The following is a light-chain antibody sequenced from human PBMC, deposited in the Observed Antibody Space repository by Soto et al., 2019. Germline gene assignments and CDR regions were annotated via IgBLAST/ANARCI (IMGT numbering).Light chain of an antibody. V-gene: IGLV1-47*01. CDR3: AAWDDTLNGLV. J-gene: IGLJ2*01. Sequence: VLTQPPSASGTPGQRVTISCSGSSSNIGSNYVYWYQQVPGTAPRLLMYRASQRPSGVPDRFSGSKSGTSASLAISGLRSEDDADYYCAAWDDTLNGLVFGGGTKLTVL. CDR2: RAS. CDR1: SSNIGSNY.